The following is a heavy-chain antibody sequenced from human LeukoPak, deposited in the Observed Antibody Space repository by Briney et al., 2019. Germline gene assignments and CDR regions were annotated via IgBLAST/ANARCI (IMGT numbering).Heavy chain of an antibody. CDR1: GGSISSSSYY. J-gene: IGHJ5*02. D-gene: IGHD6-19*01. V-gene: IGHV4-39*07. CDR2: IYYSGST. CDR3: ARVGGSGWYAAGYNWFDP. Sequence: SETLSLTCTVSGGSISSSSYYWGWIRQPPGKGLEWIGSIYYSGSTYYNPSLKSRVTISVDTSKNQFSLKLSSVTAADTAVYYCARVGGSGWYAAGYNWFDPWGQGTLVTVSS.